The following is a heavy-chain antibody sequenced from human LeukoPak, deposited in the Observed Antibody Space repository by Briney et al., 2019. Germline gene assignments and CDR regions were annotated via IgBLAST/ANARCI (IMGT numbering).Heavy chain of an antibody. D-gene: IGHD2-2*01. CDR2: IYSSGTT. V-gene: IGHV4-61*02. J-gene: IGHJ3*02. Sequence: PSETLSLTCTVSGGSIGSGSYYWSWIRQPAGKGLEWIGRIYSSGTTNYNPSLRSRVTLSVDTSKNQFSLELTSVTAADTAVYYCAGTADGKYCSSASCASDIWGQGTMVTVSS. CDR1: GGSIGSGSYY. CDR3: AGTADGKYCSSASCASDI.